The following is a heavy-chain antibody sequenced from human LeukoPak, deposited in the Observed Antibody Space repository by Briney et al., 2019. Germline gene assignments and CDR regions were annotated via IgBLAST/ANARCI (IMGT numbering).Heavy chain of an antibody. Sequence: GGSLRLSCAISGFTFSSYWMHWVRQVPGKGLVWVSRVNGDGTSTSYADSVQGRFTISIDNAKNTLSLYMSSLRGDDTAIYFCVRSCRSGSCYGYKDYWGQGTLVTVSS. CDR2: VNGDGTST. D-gene: IGHD2-2*01. V-gene: IGHV3-74*01. CDR1: GFTFSSYW. CDR3: VRSCRSGSCYGYKDY. J-gene: IGHJ4*02.